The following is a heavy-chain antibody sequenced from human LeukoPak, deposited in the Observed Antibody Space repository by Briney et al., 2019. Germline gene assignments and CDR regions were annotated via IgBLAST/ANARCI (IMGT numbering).Heavy chain of an antibody. J-gene: IGHJ5*02. CDR2: IYYSGST. CDR3: ARVPIAAAGRLNWFDP. D-gene: IGHD6-13*01. Sequence: GSLRLSCAASGFTFSSYSMNWVRQPPGKGLEWIGSIYYSGSTYYNPSLKSRVTISVDTSKNQFSLKLSSVTAADTAVYYCARVPIAAAGRLNWFDPWGQGTLVTVSS. V-gene: IGHV4-59*12. CDR1: GFTFSSYS.